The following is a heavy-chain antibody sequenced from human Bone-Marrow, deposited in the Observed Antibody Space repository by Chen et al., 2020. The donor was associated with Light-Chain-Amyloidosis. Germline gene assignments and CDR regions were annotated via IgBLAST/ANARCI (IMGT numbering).Heavy chain of an antibody. J-gene: IGHJ6*02. Sequence: QIQLQQTGPGLVKRSQPLSLTCAISGDSVSSNSAAWNWIRQSPSRGLEWLGRTYYRSKWYNDYAVSVKSRITINPDTSKNQFSLQLNSVTPEDTAVYYCARGDDFWSGPIYGMDVWGQGTTVTVSS. CDR1: GDSVSSNSAA. V-gene: IGHV6-1*01. CDR3: ARGDDFWSGPIYGMDV. D-gene: IGHD3-3*01. CDR2: TYYRSKWYN.